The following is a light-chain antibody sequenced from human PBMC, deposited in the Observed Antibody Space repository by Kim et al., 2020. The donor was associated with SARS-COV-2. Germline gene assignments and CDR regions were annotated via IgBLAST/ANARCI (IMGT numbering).Light chain of an antibody. J-gene: IGLJ2*01. CDR1: KRGDKY. V-gene: IGLV3-1*01. CDR2: QDS. CDR3: QAWNNSTVV. Sequence: SYELTQPPSVSVSPGKTDSITCSVDKRGDKYACWYQQKPGQSPVLVIYQDSKRPSGIPERFSGSNSVNTATLTISGTQTMDEADYYCQAWNNSTVVFGGGTQLTVL.